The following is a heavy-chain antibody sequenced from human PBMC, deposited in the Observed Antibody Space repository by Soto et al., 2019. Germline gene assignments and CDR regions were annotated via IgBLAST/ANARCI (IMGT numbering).Heavy chain of an antibody. V-gene: IGHV3-48*01. CDR1: GFTFSSYS. D-gene: IGHD3-10*01. CDR2: ISSGSSTI. Sequence: GGSLRLSCAASGFTFSSYSMNWVRQAPGKGLEWVSYISSGSSTIYYADSVKGRFTISRDNAKNSLYLQMNSLRAEDTAVYYCARDWDYGSGSYYLSDAFDIWGQGTTVTVSS. J-gene: IGHJ3*02. CDR3: ARDWDYGSGSYYLSDAFDI.